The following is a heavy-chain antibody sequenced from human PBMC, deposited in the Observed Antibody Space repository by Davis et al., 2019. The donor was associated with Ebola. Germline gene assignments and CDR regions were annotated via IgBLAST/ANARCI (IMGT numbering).Heavy chain of an antibody. V-gene: IGHV3-48*01. Sequence: GESLKISCAASGFSFSGYSMNWVRQAPGKGLEWVSYISSSSAATNYAVSVKGRFTISRDNAKNSLYLQMNSLRAEDTAVYYCARDRPYYEILTGYSVWGQGTLVTVSS. D-gene: IGHD3-9*01. CDR3: ARDRPYYEILTGYSV. CDR2: ISSSSAAT. CDR1: GFSFSGYS. J-gene: IGHJ4*02.